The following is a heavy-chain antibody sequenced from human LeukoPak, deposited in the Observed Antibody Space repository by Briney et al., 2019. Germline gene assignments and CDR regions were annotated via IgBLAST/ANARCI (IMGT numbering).Heavy chain of an antibody. CDR2: INHSGST. V-gene: IGHV4-34*01. D-gene: IGHD4-23*01. J-gene: IGHJ3*02. CDR1: GGSFSGYY. Sequence: SETLSLTCAVYGGSFSGYYWSWIRQPPGKGLEWIGEINHSGSTNYNPSLKSRVTISVDTSKNQFSLKLSSVTAADTAVYYCARGFGFYGGNSGLPSIWGQGTMVTVSS. CDR3: ARGFGFYGGNSGLPSI.